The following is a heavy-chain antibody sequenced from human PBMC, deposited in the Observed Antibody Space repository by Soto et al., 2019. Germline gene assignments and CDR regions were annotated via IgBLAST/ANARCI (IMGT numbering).Heavy chain of an antibody. J-gene: IGHJ4*02. CDR3: ARDGGRHSGGIDY. CDR2: IIPIFGTA. V-gene: IGHV1-69*01. D-gene: IGHD1-26*01. CDR1: GGTFSSYS. Sequence: QVQLVQSGAEVKKPGSSVKVSCKASGGTFSSYSINWVRQVPGQGLEWMGEIIPIFGTANYAQTFQGRVTITADESTSTAYMELSSLRSEDTAVYYCARDGGRHSGGIDYWGQGNLVTVSS.